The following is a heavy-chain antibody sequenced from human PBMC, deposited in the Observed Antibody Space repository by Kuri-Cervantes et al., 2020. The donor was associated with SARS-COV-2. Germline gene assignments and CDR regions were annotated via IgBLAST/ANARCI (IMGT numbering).Heavy chain of an antibody. CDR2: ISAYNGNT. Sequence: ASVNVSCKASGYTFTSYGISWVRQAPGQGLEWMGWISAYNGNTNCAQKLQGRVTMTTDTSTSTAYMELRSLRSDDTAVYYCARSVREYDFWSGYPNWFDPWGQGTLVTVSS. CDR3: ARSVREYDFWSGYPNWFDP. V-gene: IGHV1-18*01. J-gene: IGHJ5*02. D-gene: IGHD3-3*01. CDR1: GYTFTSYG.